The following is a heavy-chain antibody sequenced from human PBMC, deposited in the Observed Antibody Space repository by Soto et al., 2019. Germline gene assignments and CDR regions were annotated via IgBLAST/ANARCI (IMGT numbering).Heavy chain of an antibody. V-gene: IGHV4-34*01. D-gene: IGHD6-19*01. CDR3: AGSIAVAGTVY. CDR2: INHSGST. Sequence: SDTLSLTCAVYGGSFSGYYWSWIRQPPGKGLEWIGEINHSGSTNYNPSLKSRVTISVDTSKNQFSLKLSSVTAADTAVYYCAGSIAVAGTVYWGQGTLVTVSS. J-gene: IGHJ4*02. CDR1: GGSFSGYY.